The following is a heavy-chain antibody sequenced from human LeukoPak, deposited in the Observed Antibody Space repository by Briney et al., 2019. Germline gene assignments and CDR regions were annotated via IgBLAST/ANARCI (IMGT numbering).Heavy chain of an antibody. J-gene: IGHJ5*02. V-gene: IGHV3-48*01. CDR3: ARDPRVTIVVVKGVYWFDP. CDR1: GFTFSSYW. CDR2: ISSSSSTI. D-gene: IGHD3-22*01. Sequence: GGSLRLSCAASGFTFSSYWMNWVRQAPGKGLEWVSYISSSSSTIYYADSVKGRFTISRDNAKNSLYLQMNSLRAEDTAVYYCARDPRVTIVVVKGVYWFDPWGQGTLVTVSS.